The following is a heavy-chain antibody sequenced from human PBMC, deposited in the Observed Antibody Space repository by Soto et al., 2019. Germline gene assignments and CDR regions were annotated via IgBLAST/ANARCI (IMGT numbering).Heavy chain of an antibody. CDR3: ARENYYYGMDV. Sequence: EVQLVESGGGLIQPGGSLRLSCAASGFSVSVNFMTWVRQAPGKGLEWVSDINGGGSTNYADSVKGRFTISRDTSKNMLYLQMNSLRAEDKAVYYCARENYYYGMDVWGQGTTVTVSS. CDR2: INGGGST. J-gene: IGHJ6*02. CDR1: GFSVSVNF. V-gene: IGHV3-53*01.